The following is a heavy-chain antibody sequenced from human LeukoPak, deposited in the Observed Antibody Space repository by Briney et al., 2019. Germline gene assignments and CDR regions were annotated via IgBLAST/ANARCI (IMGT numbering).Heavy chain of an antibody. CDR1: GGSSSNYY. CDR3: ARHRAYIYSPPFDV. D-gene: IGHD2-15*01. Sequence: SETLSLTCSVSGGSSSNYYWSWIRQPPGRGLEWVGYIYYSGSTNSNASLKRRVTIFVDPSKNQFSLRLSSVTAADTAVYYCARHRAYIYSPPFDVWGQGTMVTVSS. CDR2: IYYSGST. J-gene: IGHJ3*01. V-gene: IGHV4-59*08.